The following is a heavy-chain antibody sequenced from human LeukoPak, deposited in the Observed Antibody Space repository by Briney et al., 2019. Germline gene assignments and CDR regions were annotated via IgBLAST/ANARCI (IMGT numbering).Heavy chain of an antibody. Sequence: PSETLSLTCTVSGGSISSYYWSWIRQPPGKGLEWIGYIYYSGSTNYNPSLKSRVTISVDTSKNQFSLKLSSVTAADTAVYYCARDQGGYSGYGLYYYYGMDVWGQGTTVTVSS. CDR3: ARDQGGYSGYGLYYYYGMDV. CDR2: IYYSGST. CDR1: GGSISSYY. D-gene: IGHD5-12*01. V-gene: IGHV4-59*01. J-gene: IGHJ6*02.